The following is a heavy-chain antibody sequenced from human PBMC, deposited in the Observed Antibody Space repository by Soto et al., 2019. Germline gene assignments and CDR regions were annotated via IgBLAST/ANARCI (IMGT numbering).Heavy chain of an antibody. CDR1: GFTFGDYA. Sequence: GGSLRLSCTASGFTFGDYAMSWFRQAPGKGLEWVGFIRSKAYGGTTEYAASVTGRFTISRDDSKSIAYLQMNSLRAEDTAVYYCAKAPVLELQPNDYWGQGTLVTVS. J-gene: IGHJ4*02. D-gene: IGHD1-7*01. V-gene: IGHV3-49*03. CDR3: AKAPVLELQPNDY. CDR2: IRSKAYGGTT.